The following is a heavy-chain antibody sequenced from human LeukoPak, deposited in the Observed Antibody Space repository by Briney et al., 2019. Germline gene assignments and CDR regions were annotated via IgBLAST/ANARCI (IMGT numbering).Heavy chain of an antibody. CDR1: GYTFSNYW. J-gene: IGHJ3*02. D-gene: IGHD6-13*01. CDR3: ARRFSAAAGFDI. Sequence: GESLKISCQGSGYTFSNYWIGWVRQMPGKGLEWMGIIYPSDSDSRSSPSFRGQVTISADKSISTAYLQWSSLKASDTAMYYCARRFSAAAGFDIWGQGTMVTVSS. CDR2: IYPSDSDS. V-gene: IGHV5-51*01.